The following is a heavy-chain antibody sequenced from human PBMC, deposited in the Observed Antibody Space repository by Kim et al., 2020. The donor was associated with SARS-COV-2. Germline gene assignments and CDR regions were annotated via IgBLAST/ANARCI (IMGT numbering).Heavy chain of an antibody. J-gene: IGHJ6*04. CDR1: GGSISSGGYY. V-gene: IGHV4-31*03. CDR3: ARGFTMVRGVISNGMDV. CDR2: IYYSGST. Sequence: SETLSLTCTVSGGSISSGGYYWSWIRQHPGKGLEWIGYIYYSGSTYYNPSLKSRVTISVDTSKNQFSLKLSSVTAADTAVYYCARGFTMVRGVISNGMDVWGKGTTITVSS. D-gene: IGHD3-10*01.